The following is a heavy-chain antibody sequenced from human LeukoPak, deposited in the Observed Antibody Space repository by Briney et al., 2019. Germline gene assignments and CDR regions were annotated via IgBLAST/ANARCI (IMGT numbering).Heavy chain of an antibody. J-gene: IGHJ1*01. V-gene: IGHV4-30-2*01. CDR2: IYHSGST. CDR3: ARGAVASSFPEYFQH. CDR1: GGSISSGGYS. D-gene: IGHD6-19*01. Sequence: PSETLSLTCAVSGGSISSGGYSWSWIRQPPGKGLEWIGYIYHSGSTYYNPSLKSRVTISVDRSKNQFSLKLSSVTPADTAVYYCARGAVASSFPEYFQHWGQGTLVTVSS.